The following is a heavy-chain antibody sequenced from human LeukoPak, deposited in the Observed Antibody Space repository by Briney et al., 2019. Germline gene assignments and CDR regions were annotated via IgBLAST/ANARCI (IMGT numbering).Heavy chain of an antibody. CDR1: GYTFTNYH. CDR3: AARDFDWLPDAFDI. Sequence: ASVKVSCKASGYTFTNYHIHWVRQAPGQGLEWMGIINPSGGSTSYAQKFQGRVTMTRDTSTSTVYMELSSLRSEDTAVYYCAARDFDWLPDAFDIWGQGTMVTVSS. CDR2: INPSGGST. V-gene: IGHV1-46*01. D-gene: IGHD3-9*01. J-gene: IGHJ3*02.